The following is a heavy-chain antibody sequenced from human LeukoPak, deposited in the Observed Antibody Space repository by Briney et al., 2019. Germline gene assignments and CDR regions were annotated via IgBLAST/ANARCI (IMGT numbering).Heavy chain of an antibody. J-gene: IGHJ4*02. CDR3: AKDQGYSYGYVSY. CDR2: ISYDGSNK. CDR1: GFTFSSYG. V-gene: IGHV3-30*18. D-gene: IGHD5-18*01. Sequence: GGSLRLSCAGSGFTFSSYGMHWVRQAPGKGLEWVAVISYDGSNKYYADFVKGRFTISRDNSKNTLYLQMNSLRPEDTAVYYCAKDQGYSYGYVSYWGQGTLVTVSS.